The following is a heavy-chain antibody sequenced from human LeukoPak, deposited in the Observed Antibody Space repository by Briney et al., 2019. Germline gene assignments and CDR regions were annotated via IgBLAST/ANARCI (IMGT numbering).Heavy chain of an antibody. CDR3: ARAPRITIFGVVISDAFDI. CDR2: IYTSGST. Sequence: SETLSLTCTVSGGSISSYYWGWIRQPAGKGLEWIGRIYTSGSTNYNPSLKSRVTMSVDTSKNQFSLKLSSVTAADTAVYYCARAPRITIFGVVISDAFDIWGQGTMVTVSS. J-gene: IGHJ3*02. CDR1: GGSISSYY. V-gene: IGHV4-4*07. D-gene: IGHD3-3*01.